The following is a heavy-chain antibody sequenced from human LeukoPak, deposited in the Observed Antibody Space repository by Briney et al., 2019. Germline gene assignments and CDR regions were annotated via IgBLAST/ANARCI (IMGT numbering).Heavy chain of an antibody. V-gene: IGHV3-11*01. CDR2: ISPNGTDI. J-gene: IGHJ4*02. Sequence: PGGSLRLSCAASGFIFSDYYMSWIRQSPGKGLKWVSYISPNGTDIYSIDSVRGRFIISRDNAKNSLYLQMNSLRAEDTAVYYCASGSSSVGYWGQGTLVTVSS. CDR1: GFIFSDYY. D-gene: IGHD6-6*01. CDR3: ASGSSSVGY.